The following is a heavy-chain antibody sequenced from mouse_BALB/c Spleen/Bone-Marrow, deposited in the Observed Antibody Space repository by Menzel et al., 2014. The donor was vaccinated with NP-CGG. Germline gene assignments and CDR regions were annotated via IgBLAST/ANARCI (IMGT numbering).Heavy chain of an antibody. CDR3: ARDENVGIYWYFDV. CDR1: GFTFTDYY. Sequence: EVKLVESGGGSVQPGGSLRLSCATSGFTFTDYYMSWVRQPPGKALEWLGFIRNKANGYTTEYSASVKGRFTISRDNSQRILYLQMNTLRAEDSATYYCARDENVGIYWYFDVWGAGTTAIVSS. CDR2: IRNKANGYTT. J-gene: IGHJ1*01. V-gene: IGHV7-3*02.